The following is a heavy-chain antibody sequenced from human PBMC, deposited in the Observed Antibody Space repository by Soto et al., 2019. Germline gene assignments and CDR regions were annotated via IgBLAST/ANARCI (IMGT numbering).Heavy chain of an antibody. V-gene: IGHV4-34*01. Sequence: SETLSLTCAVYGGSFSGYYWSWIRQPPGKGLEWIGEINHSGSTNYNPSLKSRVTISVDTSKNQFPLKLSSVTAADTAVYYCASVPVWIVGATPQLEWAEYFQHWGQGTLVTV. CDR2: INHSGST. CDR1: GGSFSGYY. J-gene: IGHJ1*01. D-gene: IGHD1-26*01. CDR3: ASVPVWIVGATPQLEWAEYFQH.